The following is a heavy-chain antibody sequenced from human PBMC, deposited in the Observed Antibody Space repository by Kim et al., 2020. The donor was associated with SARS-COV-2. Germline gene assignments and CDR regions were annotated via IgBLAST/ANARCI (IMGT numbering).Heavy chain of an antibody. V-gene: IGHV1-69*04. CDR1: GGTFSSYA. Sequence: SVKVSCKASGGTFSSYAISWVRQAPGQGLEWMGRIIPIFGIANYAQKFQGRVTITADKSTSTDYMELSSLRSEDTAVYYCARTVDIGGNFDYWGQGTLVTVSS. CDR3: ARTVDIGGNFDY. CDR2: IIPIFGIA. J-gene: IGHJ4*02. D-gene: IGHD5-12*01.